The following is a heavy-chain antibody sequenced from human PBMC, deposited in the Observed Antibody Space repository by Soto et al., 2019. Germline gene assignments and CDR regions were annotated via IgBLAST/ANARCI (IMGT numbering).Heavy chain of an antibody. Sequence: SETLSLTCAVSGGSISSSNWWSWVRQPPGKGLEWIGEIYHSGSTNYNPTLKSQITISVDKSKNKFSLKLSSVTAADTAVYYCARDEQLAPSYYYYGMDVWGQGTTVT. CDR3: ARDEQLAPSYYYYGMDV. D-gene: IGHD6-13*01. CDR1: GGSISSSNW. CDR2: IYHSGST. V-gene: IGHV4-4*02. J-gene: IGHJ6*02.